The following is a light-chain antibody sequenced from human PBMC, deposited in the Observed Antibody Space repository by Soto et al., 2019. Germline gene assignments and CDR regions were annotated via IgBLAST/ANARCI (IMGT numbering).Light chain of an antibody. V-gene: IGLV2-14*01. Sequence: QSALTQPASVSGSPGQSITISCTGTSSDIGNYDFVSWYQQVPGTAPKAMIYEVSSRPSGVSNRFSGSKSGNTAFLSIAGLQAEDEAYYYCSSYTTRTSFILFGGGTKLTVL. CDR1: SSDIGNYDF. CDR2: EVS. CDR3: SSYTTRTSFIL. J-gene: IGLJ2*01.